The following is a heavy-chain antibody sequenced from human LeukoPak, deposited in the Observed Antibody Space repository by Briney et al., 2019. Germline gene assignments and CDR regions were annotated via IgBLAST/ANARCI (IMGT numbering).Heavy chain of an antibody. J-gene: IGHJ4*02. CDR2: ISGSGGST. D-gene: IGHD1-26*01. CDR3: AKDCHIRELLRFDY. CDR1: GFTFSSYS. V-gene: IGHV3-23*01. Sequence: PGGSLRLSCAASGFTFSSYSMNWVRQAPGKGLEWVSAISGSGGSTYYADSVRGRFTISRDNSKNTLYLQMNSLRAEDTAVYYCAKDCHIRELLRFDYWGQGTLVTVSS.